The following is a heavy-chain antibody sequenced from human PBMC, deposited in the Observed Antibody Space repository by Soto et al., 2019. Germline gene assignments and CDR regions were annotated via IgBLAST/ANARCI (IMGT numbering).Heavy chain of an antibody. Sequence: ASVKVSCKASGYTFTSYGISWARQAPGQGLEWMGWISAYNGNTNYAQKLQGRVTMTTDTSTSTAYMELRSLRAEDTAVYYCAKDRAVGAQYYYYGMDVWGQGTTVTVS. CDR2: ISAYNGNT. J-gene: IGHJ6*02. V-gene: IGHV1-18*01. CDR3: AKDRAVGAQYYYYGMDV. CDR1: GYTFTSYG. D-gene: IGHD2-15*01.